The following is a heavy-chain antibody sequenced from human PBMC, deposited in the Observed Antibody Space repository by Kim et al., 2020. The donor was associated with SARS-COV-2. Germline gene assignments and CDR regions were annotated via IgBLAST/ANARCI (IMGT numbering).Heavy chain of an antibody. J-gene: IGHJ4*02. CDR1: GFTFSSYG. CDR3: AKTSGFYGY. V-gene: IGHV3-23*01. Sequence: GGSLRLSCAASGFTFSSYGMTWVRQAPGKGLEWVSSITGSGDTTYYADSVKGRFTISRDNSKNTLYVQMNSLRAEDTAIYYCAKTSGFYGYWWQGTLVTVSS. CDR2: ITGSGDTT. D-gene: IGHD3-10*01.